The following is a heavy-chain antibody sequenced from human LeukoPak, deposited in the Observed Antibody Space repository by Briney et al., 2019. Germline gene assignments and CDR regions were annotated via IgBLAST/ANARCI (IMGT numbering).Heavy chain of an antibody. Sequence: PSETLSLTCTVSGGSISSGSYYWSWIRQPAGKGLEWIGRIYTSGSTNYNPSLKSRVTISVDTSKNQFSLKLSSVTAADTAVYYCARGRPAPAEYFQHWGQGTLVTVSS. V-gene: IGHV4-61*02. J-gene: IGHJ1*01. CDR1: GGSISSGSYY. CDR3: ARGRPAPAEYFQH. CDR2: IYTSGST.